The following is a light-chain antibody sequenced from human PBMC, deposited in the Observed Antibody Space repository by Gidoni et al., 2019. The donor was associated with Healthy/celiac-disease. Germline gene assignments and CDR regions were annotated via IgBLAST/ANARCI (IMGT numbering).Light chain of an antibody. J-gene: IGKJ1*01. CDR2: GAS. CDR1: QSVRSN. CDR3: QQYNNWPKT. V-gene: IGKV3-15*01. Sequence: EIVLTQSPATLSVSPGERATLPCRASQSVRSNIAWYQRKPGQAPRLLIYGASTRATGIPARFSGSGSGTEFTLTISSLQSEDFAVYYCQQYNNWPKTFGQGTKVEIK.